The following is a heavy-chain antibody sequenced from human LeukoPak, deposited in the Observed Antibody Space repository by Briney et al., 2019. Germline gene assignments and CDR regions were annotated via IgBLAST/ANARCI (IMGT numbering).Heavy chain of an antibody. CDR2: IRYDGSNK. CDR1: GFTFSSYG. J-gene: IGHJ4*02. V-gene: IGHV3-30*02. Sequence: PGGSLRLSCAASGFTFSSYGMHWVRQAPGKGLEWVAFIRYDGSNKYYADSVKGRFTISRDNSKNTLYLQMNSLRAEDTAVYYCAKKPPYCGGDCYSNYFDYWGQGTLVTVSS. CDR3: AKKPPYCGGDCYSNYFDY. D-gene: IGHD2-21*01.